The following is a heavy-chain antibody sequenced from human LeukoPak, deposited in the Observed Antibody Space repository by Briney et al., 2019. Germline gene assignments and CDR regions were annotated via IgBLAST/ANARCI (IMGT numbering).Heavy chain of an antibody. CDR1: GFTVSSNY. Sequence: GGSLRLSCAASGFTVSSNYMSWVRQAPGKGLEWVSVTYSGGSTYYADSVKGRFTISRDNSKNTLYLQMNSLRAEDTAVYYCAKHSSGYFTTYYFDYWGQGTLVTVSS. D-gene: IGHD3-22*01. CDR3: AKHSSGYFTTYYFDY. CDR2: TYSGGST. J-gene: IGHJ4*02. V-gene: IGHV3-66*04.